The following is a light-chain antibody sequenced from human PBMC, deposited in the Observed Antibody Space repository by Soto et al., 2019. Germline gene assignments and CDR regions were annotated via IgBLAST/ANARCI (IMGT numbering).Light chain of an antibody. CDR1: SSDIGSYDH. Sequence: QSALTQPASVSGSPGQSITISCSGTSSDIGSYDHVAWYQQFPGKSPKLIIYAVSDRPSGVSDRFSGSKSGISASLTISGLQTEDEDDYYCISYTDRQSYLFGTGTRSPS. CDR3: ISYTDRQSYL. J-gene: IGLJ1*01. V-gene: IGLV2-14*03. CDR2: AVS.